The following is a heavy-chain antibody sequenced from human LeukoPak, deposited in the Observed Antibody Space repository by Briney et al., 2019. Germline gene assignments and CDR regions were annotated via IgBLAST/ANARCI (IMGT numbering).Heavy chain of an antibody. CDR3: ARGRIYCSSTSCHWNWFDP. Sequence: PGGSLRLSCAASGFTFSSYSMNWVRQAPGKGLEWVSSISSSSSYIYYADSVKGRFTISRDNAKNSLYLQMNSLRAEDTAVYYCARGRIYCSSTSCHWNWFDPWGQGTLVTVSS. CDR1: GFTFSSYS. CDR2: ISSSSSYI. J-gene: IGHJ5*02. D-gene: IGHD2-2*01. V-gene: IGHV3-21*01.